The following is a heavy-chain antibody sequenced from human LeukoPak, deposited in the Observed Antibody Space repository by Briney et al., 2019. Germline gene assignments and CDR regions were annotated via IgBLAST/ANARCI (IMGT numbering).Heavy chain of an antibody. CDR3: ARDEKIVGASGQDY. Sequence: PGGSLRLSRAASGFTFGSYWMHWVRPAPGKGLVWVSRINTDGGDTNYADSVKGRFTISRDNAKNTLFLQMNSLRAEDTAVYYCARDEKIVGASGQDYWGQGTLVTVSS. J-gene: IGHJ4*02. D-gene: IGHD1-26*01. CDR2: INTDGGDT. V-gene: IGHV3-74*01. CDR1: GFTFGSYW.